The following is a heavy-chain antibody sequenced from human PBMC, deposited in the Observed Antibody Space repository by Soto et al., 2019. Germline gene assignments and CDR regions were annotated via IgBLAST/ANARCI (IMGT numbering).Heavy chain of an antibody. CDR1: GFTFSNYG. CDR2: ISNDGMNR. Sequence: QVQVVESGGGVVQPGGSLRLSCAASGFTFSNYGMHWVRQAPGKGLEWVAGISNDGMNRYYADYAGGRFTISRDNSKDTVYLQMNSLRAEDTAVYYCAREYDYYDSSGEFDYWGQGTLVTVSS. CDR3: AREYDYYDSSGEFDY. D-gene: IGHD3-22*01. V-gene: IGHV3-30*03. J-gene: IGHJ4*02.